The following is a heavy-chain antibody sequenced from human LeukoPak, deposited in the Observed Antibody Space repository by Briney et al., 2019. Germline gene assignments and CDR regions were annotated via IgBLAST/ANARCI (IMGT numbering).Heavy chain of an antibody. V-gene: IGHV4-39*01. CDR1: GGSISSSSYY. Sequence: SETLSLTCTVSGGSISSSSYYWGWIRQPPGKGLEWIGSIYYSGSTYYNPSLKSRVTVSVDTSKNQFSLKLSSVTAADTAVYYCARTYYYDSSGYISHHFDYWGQGTLVTVSS. CDR3: ARTYYYDSSGYISHHFDY. D-gene: IGHD3-22*01. CDR2: IYYSGST. J-gene: IGHJ4*02.